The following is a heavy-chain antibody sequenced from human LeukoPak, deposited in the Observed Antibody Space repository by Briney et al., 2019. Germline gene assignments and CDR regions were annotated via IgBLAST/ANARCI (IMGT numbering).Heavy chain of an antibody. J-gene: IGHJ4*02. Sequence: GGSLRLSCAASGFTVSNYYMSWVRQAPGKGLEWVSTIYSGGSTFYADFVKGRFTISRDISKNTLHLQMNSLRTEDTAVYYCARDTDYWGQGTLVTVSS. CDR2: IYSGGST. CDR1: GFTVSNYY. CDR3: ARDTDY. V-gene: IGHV3-53*01.